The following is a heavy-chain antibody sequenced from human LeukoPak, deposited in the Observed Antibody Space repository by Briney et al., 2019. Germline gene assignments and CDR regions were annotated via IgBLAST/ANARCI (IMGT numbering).Heavy chain of an antibody. V-gene: IGHV1-24*01. D-gene: IGHD2-2*01. J-gene: IGHJ4*02. CDR3: ATDPTPYCSSTSCYGIY. CDR2: FDPEDGET. CDR1: GYTLTELS. Sequence: ASVKVSCKVSGYTLTELSMHWVRQAPGKGLEWMGGFDPEDGETIYAQKFQGRVTMTEDTSTDTAYMELSSLRSEDTAVYYCATDPTPYCSSTSCYGIYWGQGTLVTVSS.